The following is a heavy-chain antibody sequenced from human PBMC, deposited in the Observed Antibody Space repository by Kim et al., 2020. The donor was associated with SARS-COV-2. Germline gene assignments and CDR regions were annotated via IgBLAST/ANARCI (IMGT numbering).Heavy chain of an antibody. CDR3: AKDRGNEYEGDAFDI. V-gene: IGHV3-43*01. D-gene: IGHD1-1*01. J-gene: IGHJ3*02. Sequence: DTLKGRFTISKDNSKNSLYLQMNSLRTEDTALYYCAKDRGNEYEGDAFDIWGQGTMVTVSS.